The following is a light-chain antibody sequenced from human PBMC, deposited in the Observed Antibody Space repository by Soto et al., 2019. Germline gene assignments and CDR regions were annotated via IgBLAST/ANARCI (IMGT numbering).Light chain of an antibody. CDR2: WAS. CDR1: QSVLYNSNDKNY. CDR3: QQYYSTPQT. Sequence: DIVMTQSPDSLAVSLGERATINCKSSQSVLYNSNDKNYLAWYQQKPGQSPKLLIYWASTRESGVPDRFSGSGSGTDFTLTISSLQADDVAVYYCQQYYSTPQTFGQGTKLEIK. J-gene: IGKJ2*01. V-gene: IGKV4-1*01.